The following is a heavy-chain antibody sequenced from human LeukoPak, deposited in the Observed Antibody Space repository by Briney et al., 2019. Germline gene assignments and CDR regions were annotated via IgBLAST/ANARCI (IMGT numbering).Heavy chain of an antibody. CDR1: GFTFSGAH. CDR3: STAVRTRFGY. Sequence: QSGGSLRLSCAASGFTFSGAHMHWVRQASGKGLEWVGRIISKADGYATAYAASMKGRFTISRDDSKNTAYLQMSSLKTEDTAVYFCSTAVRTRFGYWGQGILVTVSS. J-gene: IGHJ4*02. D-gene: IGHD1-1*01. CDR2: IISKADGYAT. V-gene: IGHV3-73*01.